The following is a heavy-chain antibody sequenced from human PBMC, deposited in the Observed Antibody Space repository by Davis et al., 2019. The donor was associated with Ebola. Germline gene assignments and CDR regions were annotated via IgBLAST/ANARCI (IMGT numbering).Heavy chain of an antibody. CDR3: AREDSGYDSSGYYYFLADY. CDR2: IRYDGSNK. D-gene: IGHD3-22*01. Sequence: GESLKISCAASGFTLSNYGMHWVRQAPGKGLDWVAFIRYDGSNKYYGDFVKGRFTISRDNSKKTLYLQMNSLRAEDTAVYYCAREDSGYDSSGYYYFLADYWGQGTLVTVSS. V-gene: IGHV3-30*02. J-gene: IGHJ4*02. CDR1: GFTLSNYG.